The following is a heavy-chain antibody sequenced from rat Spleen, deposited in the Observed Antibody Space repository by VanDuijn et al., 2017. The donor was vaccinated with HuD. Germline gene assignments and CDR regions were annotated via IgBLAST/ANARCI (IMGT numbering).Heavy chain of an antibody. Sequence: EVQLVESGGGLVQPGRSLKLSCVASGFTFNDYGMAWVRQAPTKGLEWVATISYGDSSGHSSTYYRDSVKGRFTISRDNAKSILYLQVDSLRSEDTTIYYCARQATTVPSYFDYWGRGVMVTVSS. CDR1: GFTFNDYG. CDR3: ARQATTVPSYFDY. D-gene: IGHD1-1*01. V-gene: IGHV5-29*01. CDR2: ISYGDSSGHSST. J-gene: IGHJ2*01.